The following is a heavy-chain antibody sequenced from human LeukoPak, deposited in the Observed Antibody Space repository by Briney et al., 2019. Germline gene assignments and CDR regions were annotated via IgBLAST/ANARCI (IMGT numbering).Heavy chain of an antibody. CDR1: GFTFSSYS. D-gene: IGHD6-13*01. CDR2: ISSSSSYI. Sequence: GGPLRLSCAASGFTFSSYSMNCVRQAPGKGLEWVSSISSSSSYIYYADSVKGRFTISRDNAKNSLYLQMNSLRAEDTAVYYCARTPPGYSSSWYYFDYWGQGTLVTVSS. CDR3: ARTPPGYSSSWYYFDY. J-gene: IGHJ4*02. V-gene: IGHV3-21*01.